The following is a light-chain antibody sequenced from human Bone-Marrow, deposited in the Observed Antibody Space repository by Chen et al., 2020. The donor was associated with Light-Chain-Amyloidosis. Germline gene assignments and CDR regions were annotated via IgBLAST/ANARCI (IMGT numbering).Light chain of an antibody. CDR1: DLPTKY. J-gene: IGLJ2*01. CDR2: RDT. CDR3: QSADSSVTYEVI. Sequence: SYELTQPPSVSVSPGQTARITCSGDDLPTKYAYWYQQKPGQAPVLVIHRDTARPSGISERFSGSRSGTTATFTISGVQAEDEADYHCQSADSSVTYEVIFGGGTKLTVL. V-gene: IGLV3-25*03.